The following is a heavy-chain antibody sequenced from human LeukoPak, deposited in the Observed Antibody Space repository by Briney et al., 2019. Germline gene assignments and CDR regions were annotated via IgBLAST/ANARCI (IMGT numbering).Heavy chain of an antibody. Sequence: SGPTLVKPTQTLTLTCTFSGFSLSTPGVGVGWIRQPPGKALEWLAPIYWNDDKPYSPSLTSRLTLTKDTSQKQEVLTMSNMDPVDTATYYCAHSRTYKQQRGTVIPKSEYYFDYWGQGTLVTVSS. D-gene: IGHD3-16*02. V-gene: IGHV2-5*01. CDR3: AHSRTYKQQRGTVIPKSEYYFDY. CDR2: IYWNDDK. J-gene: IGHJ4*02. CDR1: GFSLSTPGVG.